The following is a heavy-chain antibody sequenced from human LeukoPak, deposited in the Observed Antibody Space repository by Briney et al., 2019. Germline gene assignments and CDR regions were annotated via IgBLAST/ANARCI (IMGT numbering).Heavy chain of an antibody. Sequence: SETLSLTCNVSGASIRSGRNYWGWIRQSPGKGLEWIGSIYYSGSSSYNPSLQSRVSISVDTSKNHISLKVFSLAAADTALYYCARHVSGSAMMHYFDYWGQGNLVTVSS. CDR3: ARHVSGSAMMHYFDY. D-gene: IGHD5-18*01. CDR1: GASIRSGRNY. J-gene: IGHJ4*02. CDR2: IYYSGSS. V-gene: IGHV4-39*01.